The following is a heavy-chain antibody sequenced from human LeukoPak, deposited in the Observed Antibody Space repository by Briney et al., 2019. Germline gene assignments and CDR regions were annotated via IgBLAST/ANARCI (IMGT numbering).Heavy chain of an antibody. V-gene: IGHV3-49*03. CDR3: TRDSLRVTAISDY. CDR1: GFTFSSYA. J-gene: IGHJ4*02. D-gene: IGHD2-21*02. CDR2: IRSKAYGGTT. Sequence: GGSLRLSCAASGFTFSSYAMSWFRQAPGKGLEWVGFIRSKAYGGTTEYAASVKGRFTISRDDSKSIAYLQMNSLKTEDTAVYYCTRDSLRVTAISDYWGQGTLVTVSS.